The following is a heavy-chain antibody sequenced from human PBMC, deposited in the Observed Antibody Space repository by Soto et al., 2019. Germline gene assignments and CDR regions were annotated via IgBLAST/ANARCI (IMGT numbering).Heavy chain of an antibody. J-gene: IGHJ6*02. CDR2: IRSKAYGGTT. CDR3: TRLGGCDYYYSCYGMDV. CDR1: GFTFGDHA. V-gene: IGHV3-49*04. D-gene: IGHD6-19*01. Sequence: GGSLRLSCTASGFTFGDHAMSWVRQAPGKGLEWVGFIRSKAYGGTTEYAASVKGRFTISRDDSKSIAYLQMNSLKTEDKAVYYCTRLGGCDYYYSCYGMDVWGQGTTVTVSS.